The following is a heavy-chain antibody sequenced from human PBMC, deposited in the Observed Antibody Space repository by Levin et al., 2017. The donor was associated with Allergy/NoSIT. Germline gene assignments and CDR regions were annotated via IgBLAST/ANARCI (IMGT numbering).Heavy chain of an antibody. CDR1: FFPFPPSS. CDR2: INLDGGSI. J-gene: IGHJ4*02. V-gene: IGHV3-23*01. CDR3: AKKWIVEGPTDFFDQ. Sequence: SFSSSFFPFPPSSLLFFLPSPSPGLDCLSAINLDGGSISYRDSVKGRFTISRDNSKNTLYLQMNSLRADDTARYYCAKKWIVEGPTDFFDQWGQGTLVTVSS. D-gene: IGHD1-26*01.